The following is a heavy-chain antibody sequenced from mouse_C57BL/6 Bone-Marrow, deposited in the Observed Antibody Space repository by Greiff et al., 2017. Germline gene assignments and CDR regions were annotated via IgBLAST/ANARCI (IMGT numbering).Heavy chain of an antibody. V-gene: IGHV14-4*01. D-gene: IGHD1-1*01. J-gene: IGHJ3*01. Sequence: VQLQQSGAELVRPGASVKLSCTASGFNIKDDYMHWVKQRPEQGLEWIGWIDPENGDTEYASKFQGKATITADTSSNTDYLQLSSLTSEDTAVYYCTTGYYGSSFLAYWGQGTLVTVSA. CDR2: IDPENGDT. CDR3: TTGYYGSSFLAY. CDR1: GFNIKDDY.